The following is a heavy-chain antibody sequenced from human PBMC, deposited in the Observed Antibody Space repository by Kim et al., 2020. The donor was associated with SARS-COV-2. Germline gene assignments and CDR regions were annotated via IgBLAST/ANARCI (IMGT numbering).Heavy chain of an antibody. J-gene: IGHJ3*02. D-gene: IGHD2-15*01. V-gene: IGHV3-53*01. Sequence: GGSLRLSCAASGFTVSSNYMSWVRQAPGKGLEWVSVIYSGGSTYYADSVKGRFTISRDNSKNTLYLQMNSLRAEDTAVYYCARSQYCSGGSCLPDAFDIWGQGTMVTVSS. CDR2: IYSGGST. CDR1: GFTVSSNY. CDR3: ARSQYCSGGSCLPDAFDI.